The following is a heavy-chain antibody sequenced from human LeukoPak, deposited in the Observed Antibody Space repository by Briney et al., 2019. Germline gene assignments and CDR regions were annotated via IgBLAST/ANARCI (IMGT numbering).Heavy chain of an antibody. D-gene: IGHD6-13*01. V-gene: IGHV5-51*01. Sequence: GESLKISCKGSGYSFTSYWIGWVRQMPGKGLEWMGIIHPGDPETRYSPSFQGQVSISADKSITTAYLQWSSLKASDTAMYYCARQSRVSGSWYIIDYWGQGTLVTVST. CDR3: ARQSRVSGSWYIIDY. J-gene: IGHJ4*02. CDR1: GYSFTSYW. CDR2: IHPGDPET.